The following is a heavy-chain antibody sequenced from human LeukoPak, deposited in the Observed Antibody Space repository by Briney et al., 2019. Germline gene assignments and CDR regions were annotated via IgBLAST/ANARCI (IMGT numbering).Heavy chain of an antibody. CDR1: GFTVSSNY. CDR3: ASPYGTNAFDI. D-gene: IGHD1-14*01. CDR2: IYSSRST. J-gene: IGHJ3*02. V-gene: IGHV3-66*01. Sequence: GGSLRLSCAASGFTVSSNYMSWVRQAPGKGLQWVSIIYSSRSTNYADSVKGRFTISRDNSKNTVYLQMNSLRAEDTAVYYCASPYGTNAFDIWGQGTVVTVSS.